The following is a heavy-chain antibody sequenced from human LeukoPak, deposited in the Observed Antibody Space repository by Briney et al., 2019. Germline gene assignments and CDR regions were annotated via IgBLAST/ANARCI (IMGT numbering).Heavy chain of an antibody. D-gene: IGHD2-21*01. CDR1: GLPLRTNS. CDR2: IEHHGSEK. Sequence: GSLNLSWQPPGLPLRTNSMTWSGKLQGRGLEWVHKIEHHGSEKYYVYSVNGRFTISRDNAKNSLYLQMSSLRAEDTAVYYCARGLFVVINAPDYWGQGTLVTVSS. CDR3: ARGLFVVINAPDY. J-gene: IGHJ4*02. V-gene: IGHV3-7*01.